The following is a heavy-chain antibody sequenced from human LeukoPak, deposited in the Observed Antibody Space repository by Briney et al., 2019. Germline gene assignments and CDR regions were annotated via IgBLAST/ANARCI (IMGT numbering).Heavy chain of an antibody. J-gene: IGHJ6*03. CDR3: ARVGIYCSSSGCYTRYYYYYMDV. Sequence: ASVKVSCKASGYTFTSYGISWVRQAPGQGLEWMGWISAYNGNTNYAQKFQGRVTMTTDTSTSTAYMELRSLRSDDTAVYCCARVGIYCSSSGCYTRYYYYYMDVWGKGTTVTVSS. V-gene: IGHV1-18*01. CDR2: ISAYNGNT. D-gene: IGHD2-2*02. CDR1: GYTFTSYG.